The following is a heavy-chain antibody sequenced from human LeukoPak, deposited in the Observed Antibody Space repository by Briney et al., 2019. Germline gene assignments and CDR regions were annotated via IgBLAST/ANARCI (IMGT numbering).Heavy chain of an antibody. V-gene: IGHV3-74*01. CDR1: GFPFSSYW. Sequence: GGSLRLSCAPSGFPFSSYWMHWVPQAPGKGLFWVSRINTDGSTTIYADSVKGRFTISRDNAKNTLYLQMNSLRDEDTAVYYCARDWYSGSQGYWGQGTLVTVSS. J-gene: IGHJ4*02. D-gene: IGHD1-26*01. CDR2: INTDGSTT. CDR3: ARDWYSGSQGY.